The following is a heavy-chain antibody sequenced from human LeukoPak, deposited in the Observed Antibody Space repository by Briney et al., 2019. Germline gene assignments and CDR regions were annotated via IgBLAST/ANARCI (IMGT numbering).Heavy chain of an antibody. V-gene: IGHV5-51*01. CDR3: ARPDYFASHD. CDR1: GYNLPKSW. CDR2: VYPDDSRT. J-gene: IGHJ4*02. Sequence: GESLKISCKASGYNLPKSWIGWVRQMPGKGLEWMAIVYPDDSRTKYSPSFQGQVTISAAKSINTAYLQWSSLRASDTAMYYCARPDYFASHDWGQGTLVTVSS. D-gene: IGHD2/OR15-2a*01.